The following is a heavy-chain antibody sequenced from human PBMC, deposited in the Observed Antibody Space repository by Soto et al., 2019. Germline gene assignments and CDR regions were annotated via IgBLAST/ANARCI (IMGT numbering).Heavy chain of an antibody. Sequence: GGSLRLSCAASGFTFSSYWMSWVRQAPGKGLEWVANIKQDGSEKYYVDSVKGRFTISRDNAKNSLYLQMNSLRAEDTAVYYCARDTDYDFWSGLYNWFDPWGQGTLVTVSS. CDR1: GFTFSSYW. D-gene: IGHD3-3*01. CDR2: IKQDGSEK. V-gene: IGHV3-7*01. J-gene: IGHJ5*02. CDR3: ARDTDYDFWSGLYNWFDP.